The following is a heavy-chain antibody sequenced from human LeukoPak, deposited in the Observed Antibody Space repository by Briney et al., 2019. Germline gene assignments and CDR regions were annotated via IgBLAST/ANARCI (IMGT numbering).Heavy chain of an antibody. D-gene: IGHD4-23*01. Sequence: TGRSLRLSCAASGFTFSRHGMHWVRQAPGKGLEWVAAIWYDGSNTYYADSVKGRFTISRDNSKNTLYLQMDSLRAEDTAVYYCANAQGGGGNLALVYWGQGTLVTVSS. CDR3: ANAQGGGGNLALVY. V-gene: IGHV3-33*06. J-gene: IGHJ4*02. CDR1: GFTFSRHG. CDR2: IWYDGSNT.